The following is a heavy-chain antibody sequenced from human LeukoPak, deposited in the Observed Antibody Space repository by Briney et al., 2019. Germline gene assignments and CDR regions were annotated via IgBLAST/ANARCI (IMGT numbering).Heavy chain of an antibody. CDR1: GNTFTSYA. D-gene: IGHD1-26*01. Sequence: ASVKVSCKASGNTFTSYAMHWVRQAPGQRLEWMGWINAGNGNTKYSQKFQGRVTITRDTSASTAYMELSSLRSEDTAVYYCARGGTQEGVLYYYGMDVWGQGTTVTVSS. CDR3: ARGGTQEGVLYYYGMDV. V-gene: IGHV1-3*01. CDR2: INAGNGNT. J-gene: IGHJ6*02.